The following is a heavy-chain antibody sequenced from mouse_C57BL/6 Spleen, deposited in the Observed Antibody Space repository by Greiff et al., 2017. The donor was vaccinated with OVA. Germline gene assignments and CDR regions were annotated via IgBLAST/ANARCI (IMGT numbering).Heavy chain of an antibody. CDR1: GYTFTGYR. V-gene: IGHV1-9*01. D-gene: IGHD1-1*01. CDR3: ARWVITTVVASSPDVTN. Sequence: VQLQQSGAELMKPGASVKLSCKATGYTFTGYRIEWVKQRPGHGLEWIGEIIPGSGSTNYNQKFKGKATFTADKSSNTAYMQLSSLTTEDSAIYDCARWVITTVVASSPDVTNWGKGTTLTVSS. CDR2: IIPGSGST. J-gene: IGHJ2*01.